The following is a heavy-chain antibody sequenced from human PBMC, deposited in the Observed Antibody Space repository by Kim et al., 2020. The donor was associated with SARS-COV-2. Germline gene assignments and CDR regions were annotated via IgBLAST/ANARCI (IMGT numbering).Heavy chain of an antibody. CDR3: TRHGDYYGSGSYYNGYYYYGMDV. D-gene: IGHD3-10*01. CDR1: GFTFSGSA. V-gene: IGHV3-73*01. J-gene: IGHJ6*02. Sequence: GGSLRLSCAASGFTFSGSAMHWVRQASGKGLEWVGRIRSKANSYSTAYAASVKGRFTISRDDSKNTAYLQMNSLKTEDTAVYYCTRHGDYYGSGSYYNGYYYYGMDVWGQGTTVTVSS. CDR2: IRSKANSYST.